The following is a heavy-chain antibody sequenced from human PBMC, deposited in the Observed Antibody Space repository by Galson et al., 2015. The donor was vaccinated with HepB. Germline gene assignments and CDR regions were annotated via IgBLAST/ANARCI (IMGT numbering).Heavy chain of an antibody. D-gene: IGHD6-19*01. CDR3: AREHNSGWYLDH. CDR2: ISYDGTNK. Sequence: SLRLSCAASGFIFSSYALHWVRQAPGKGLEWVAYISYDGTNKHYADSVKGRFTISRDKSKNTLYLHMNSQREEDTAVYYCAREHNSGWYLDHWGQGTLVTVSS. J-gene: IGHJ4*02. CDR1: GFIFSSYA. V-gene: IGHV3-30*04.